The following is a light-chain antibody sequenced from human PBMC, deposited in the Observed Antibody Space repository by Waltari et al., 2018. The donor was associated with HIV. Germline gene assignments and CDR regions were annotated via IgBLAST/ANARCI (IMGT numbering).Light chain of an antibody. CDR3: AAWDDSLSGVL. V-gene: IGLV1-47*01. CDR2: RNN. Sequence: QSVLTQPPSASGAPGQRVTMSCSGSSSNIGGNYVYWYQHLPGSAPKLHISRNNNRPSGVPDRFSGSKSGTSASLAISGLRSEDEADYYWAAWDDSLSGVLFGGGTKLTVL. CDR1: SSNIGGNY. J-gene: IGLJ3*02.